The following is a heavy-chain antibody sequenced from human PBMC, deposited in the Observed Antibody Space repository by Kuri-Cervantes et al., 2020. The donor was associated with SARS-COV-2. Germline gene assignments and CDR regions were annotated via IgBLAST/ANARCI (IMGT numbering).Heavy chain of an antibody. D-gene: IGHD2-2*01. J-gene: IGHJ3*02. CDR2: INTATGNT. CDR1: GFTFSSFA. V-gene: IGHV1-3*04. CDR3: AREVGYCDSGRCYGLDAFDI. Sequence: GGSLRLSCAASGFTFSSFAIHWVRQAPGQGLEWMGWINTATGNTHYSQKFQGRVTITRDTAASTEYMDLNSLRSEDTAVYYCAREVGYCDSGRCYGLDAFDIWGQGTMVTVSS.